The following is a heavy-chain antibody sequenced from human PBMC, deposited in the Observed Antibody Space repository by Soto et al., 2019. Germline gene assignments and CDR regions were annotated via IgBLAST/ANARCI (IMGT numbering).Heavy chain of an antibody. CDR3: ARARATIAAAAIFDC. J-gene: IGHJ4*02. V-gene: IGHV4-59*12. D-gene: IGHD6-13*01. Sequence: PSETLSLTCTVSGGFIISDYWIWIRQPPGKGLEWIGYIFRSGSTKYNPSLKSRLTISIDTSKNQFSLKLTSVTAADTAVYYCARARATIAAAAIFDCWGQGTLVTVSS. CDR1: GGFIISDY. CDR2: IFRSGST.